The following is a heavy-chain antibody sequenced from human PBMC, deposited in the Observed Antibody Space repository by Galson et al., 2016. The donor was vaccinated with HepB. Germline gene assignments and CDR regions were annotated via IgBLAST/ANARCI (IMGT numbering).Heavy chain of an antibody. D-gene: IGHD6-19*01. CDR2: NSGTRAGT. CDR1: GFTFSSYA. J-gene: IGHJ4*02. Sequence: SLRLSCAASGFTFSSYAMSWFRQAPGKGLEWVSGNSGTRAGTYYADSVKGRFTITRDNSKNTLSLQMNSLRAEDTAVYYCAKEETSDAWLVPRYFDYWGQGTLVTVSS. V-gene: IGHV3-23*01. CDR3: AKEETSDAWLVPRYFDY.